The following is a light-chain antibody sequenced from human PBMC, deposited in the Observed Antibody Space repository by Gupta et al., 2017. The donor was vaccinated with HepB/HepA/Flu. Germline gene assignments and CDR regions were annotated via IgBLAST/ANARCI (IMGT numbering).Light chain of an antibody. CDR3: AAWDDSLSGVV. CDR2: RNN. J-gene: IGLJ2*01. V-gene: IGLV1-47*01. CDR1: SSNIGSNY. Sequence: QSVLTQPPSASGTPGQRVAISCSGSSSNIGSNYVYWYQQLPGTAPKLLIYRNNQRPSGVPDRFSGSKSGTSVPLAISGLRSEDEADYYCAAWDDSLSGVVFGGGTKLTVL.